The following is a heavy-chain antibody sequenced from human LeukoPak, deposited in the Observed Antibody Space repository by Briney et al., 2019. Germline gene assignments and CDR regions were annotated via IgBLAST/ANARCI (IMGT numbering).Heavy chain of an antibody. CDR2: ISGRGDST. J-gene: IGHJ4*02. Sequence: GGSLRLSCAASGLAFRSYGMDWVRQAPGKGLEWVSTISGRGDSTYYADSVKGRFTVSRDNSKNTLYLQMNSLRAEDTAVYYCAKDEGTYYDFWSGYSPYFDYWGQGTLVTVSS. V-gene: IGHV3-23*01. CDR1: GLAFRSYG. D-gene: IGHD3-3*01. CDR3: AKDEGTYYDFWSGYSPYFDY.